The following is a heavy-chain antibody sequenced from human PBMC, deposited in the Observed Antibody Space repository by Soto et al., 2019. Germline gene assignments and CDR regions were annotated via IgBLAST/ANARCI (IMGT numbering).Heavy chain of an antibody. Sequence: LSLTCAVYGGSFSGYYWSWIRQPPGKGLEWIGEINHSGSTNYNPSLKSRVTISVDTSKNQFSLKLSSVTAADTAVYYCASSAGNYSSSWSGVGWFDPWGQGTLVTVSS. V-gene: IGHV4-34*01. CDR1: GGSFSGYY. CDR3: ASSAGNYSSSWSGVGWFDP. D-gene: IGHD6-13*01. CDR2: INHSGST. J-gene: IGHJ5*02.